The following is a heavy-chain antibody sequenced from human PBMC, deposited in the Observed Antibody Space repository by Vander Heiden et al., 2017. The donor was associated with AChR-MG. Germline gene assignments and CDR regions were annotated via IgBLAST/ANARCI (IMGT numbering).Heavy chain of an antibody. V-gene: IGHV1-69*04. Sequence: QVQLVQSGAEVKKPGSSVEVSCKASGGPFSSDAINWVRQAPGQGLEWVGRVIPMLGIANYAQKFQGRVTMTADKFTNIAYMELASLSSNDTAVYYCARAEGNYDHYYYGMDVWGQGTTVTVTS. CDR3: ARAEGNYDHYYYGMDV. CDR1: GGPFSSDA. D-gene: IGHD3-3*01. CDR2: VIPMLGIA. J-gene: IGHJ6*02.